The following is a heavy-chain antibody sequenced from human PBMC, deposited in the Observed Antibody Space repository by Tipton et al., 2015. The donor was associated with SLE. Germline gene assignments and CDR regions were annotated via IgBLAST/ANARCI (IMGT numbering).Heavy chain of an antibody. J-gene: IGHJ3*02. CDR3: ARDTVEYSSPLGAFDI. CDR2: ISYDGSNK. CDR1: GFIFSSYA. D-gene: IGHD6-6*01. Sequence: SLRLSCAASGFIFSSYAMHWVRQAPGKGLEWVAVISYDGSNKYYADSVKGRFTISRDNSKNTLYLQMNSLRADDTAVYYCARDTVEYSSPLGAFDIWGQGTMVTVSS. V-gene: IGHV3-30*14.